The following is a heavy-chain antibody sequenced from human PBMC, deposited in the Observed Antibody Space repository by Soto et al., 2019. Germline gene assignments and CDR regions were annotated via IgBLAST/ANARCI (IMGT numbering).Heavy chain of an antibody. Sequence: EVQLVESGGGLVQPGGSLRLSCAASGFTVSSNYMSWVRQAPGKGLEWVSVIYSGGSTYYADSVKGRFTIYRDNSKNTLSLQMNSLSAEDTAVYYCARRPGHLTTVTAEGAFYILGQGTMVTVSS. CDR1: GFTVSSNY. CDR2: IYSGGST. V-gene: IGHV3-66*04. D-gene: IGHD4-17*01. J-gene: IGHJ3*02. CDR3: ARRPGHLTTVTAEGAFYI.